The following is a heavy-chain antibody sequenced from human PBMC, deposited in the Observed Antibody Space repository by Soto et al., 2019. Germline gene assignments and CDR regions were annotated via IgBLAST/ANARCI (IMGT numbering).Heavy chain of an antibody. CDR1: GGSIISFN. CDR2: ISSSTSHT. V-gene: IGHV3-11*03. J-gene: IGHJ4*02. D-gene: IGHD2-21*02. CDR3: AKREGRWVHIVVVTASTNFDY. Sequence: LSLTCDVSGGSIISFNWWSWVRHTPGKGLEWVSYISSSTSHTNYADSVKGRFTISRDNAKNSLFLQMNSLRAEDTAVYYCAKREGRWVHIVVVTASTNFDYWGQGTLVTVSS.